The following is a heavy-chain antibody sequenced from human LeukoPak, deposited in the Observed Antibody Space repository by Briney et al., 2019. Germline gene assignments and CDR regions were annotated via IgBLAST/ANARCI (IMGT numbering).Heavy chain of an antibody. Sequence: SVKVSCKASGGTFSSYAISWVRQASGQGLEWMGGIIPIFGTANYAQKFQGRVTITADESTSTAYMELSSLRSEDTAVYYCARGVLGYCSSTSCVAIDYWGQGTLVTVSS. J-gene: IGHJ4*02. CDR1: GGTFSSYA. V-gene: IGHV1-69*01. D-gene: IGHD2-2*01. CDR3: ARGVLGYCSSTSCVAIDY. CDR2: IIPIFGTA.